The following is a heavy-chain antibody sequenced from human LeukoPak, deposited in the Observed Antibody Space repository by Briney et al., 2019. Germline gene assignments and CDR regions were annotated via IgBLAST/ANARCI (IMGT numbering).Heavy chain of an antibody. CDR1: GFTFSSYG. D-gene: IGHD6-19*01. J-gene: IGHJ5*02. Sequence: PGGSLRLSRAASGFTFSSYGMHWVRQAPGKGLEWVAVIWYDGSDKYYADSVKGRFTISRDNSKNTLYLQMNSLRVEDTAVYYCARVLGDSGWYLGWFDPWGQGTLVTVSS. V-gene: IGHV3-33*01. CDR3: ARVLGDSGWYLGWFDP. CDR2: IWYDGSDK.